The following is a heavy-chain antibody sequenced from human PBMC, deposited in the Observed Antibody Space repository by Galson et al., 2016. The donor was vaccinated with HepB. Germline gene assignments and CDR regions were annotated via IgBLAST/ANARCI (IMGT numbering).Heavy chain of an antibody. D-gene: IGHD2-8*01. J-gene: IGHJ4*02. CDR3: ARAIQRDLAVFVPGGY. CDR2: VSSDGSNE. V-gene: IGHV3-30*04. Sequence: SLRLSCAASRFTFSSYAMHWVRQAPGRGLEWVALVSSDGSNEFYAASVKGRLTITRDNSRETLHLHMDSVRADDTAVYYCARAIQRDLAVFVPGGYWGQGTLVTVSS. CDR1: RFTFSSYA.